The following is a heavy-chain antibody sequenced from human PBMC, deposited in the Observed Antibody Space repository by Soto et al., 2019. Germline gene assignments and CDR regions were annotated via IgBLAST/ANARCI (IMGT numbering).Heavy chain of an antibody. D-gene: IGHD2-2*01. V-gene: IGHV3-33*01. CDR2: IWYDGSNK. J-gene: IGHJ4*02. CDR1: GFTFSSYG. Sequence: QVQLVESGGGVVQPGRSLRLSCAASGFTFSSYGMHWVRQAPGKGLEWVAVIWYDGSNKYYADSVEGRLTISRDNSKNALYLQMNSLRAEDMAVCYCARESPYPSYCSSTSCYGDYFDYWGQGTLVTVSS. CDR3: ARESPYPSYCSSTSCYGDYFDY.